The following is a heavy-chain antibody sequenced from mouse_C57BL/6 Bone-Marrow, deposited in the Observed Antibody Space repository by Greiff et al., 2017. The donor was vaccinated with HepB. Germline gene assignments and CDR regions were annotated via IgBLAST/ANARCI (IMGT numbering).Heavy chain of an antibody. V-gene: IGHV1-81*01. CDR3: ARDFYYGNYWFAY. Sequence: LVESGAELARPGASVKLSCKASGYTFTSYGISWVKQRTGQGLEWIGEIYPRSGNTYYNEKFKGKATLTADKSSSTAYMELRSLTSEDSAVYFCARDFYYGNYWFAYWGQGTLVTVSA. CDR2: IYPRSGNT. J-gene: IGHJ3*01. D-gene: IGHD2-1*01. CDR1: GYTFTSYG.